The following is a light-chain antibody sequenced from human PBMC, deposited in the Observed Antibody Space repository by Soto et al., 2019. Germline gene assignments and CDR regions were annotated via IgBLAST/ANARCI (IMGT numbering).Light chain of an antibody. CDR2: DAS. CDR1: QSVSSY. V-gene: IGKV3-11*01. J-gene: IGKJ2*01. Sequence: EIVLTQSPATLSLSPGERATLSCRASQSVSSYLAWYQQKPGQAPRLLIYDASNRTTGIPARFSGSGSGTDFNLTISSLEPEDFAVYDCQQRSNWPPGYTFGQGTKLEIK. CDR3: QQRSNWPPGYT.